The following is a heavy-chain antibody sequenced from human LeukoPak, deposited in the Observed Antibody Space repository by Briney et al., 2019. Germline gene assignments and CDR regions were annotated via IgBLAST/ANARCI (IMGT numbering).Heavy chain of an antibody. CDR3: ASSVAVAGTRFYYYYMDV. V-gene: IGHV1-69*05. CDR1: GGTFSSYA. D-gene: IGHD6-19*01. CDR2: ISPIFGTA. J-gene: IGHJ6*03. Sequence: SVKVSCKASGGTFSSYAISWVRQAPGQGLEWMGRISPIFGTANYAQKFQGRVTITTDESTSTAYMELSSLRSEDTAVYYCASSVAVAGTRFYYYYMDVWGKGTTVTVSS.